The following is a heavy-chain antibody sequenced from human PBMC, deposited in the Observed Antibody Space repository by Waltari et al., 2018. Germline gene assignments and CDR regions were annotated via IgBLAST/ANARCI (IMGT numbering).Heavy chain of an antibody. CDR2: INPNRIGA. D-gene: IGHD5-18*01. V-gene: IGHV1-2*02. CDR1: GFTFNAYH. Sequence: QVQLVQSGAEVKKPGASVQVSCKGSGFTFNAYHIQWVRQASGQGLEWMGWINPNRIGANCAQKFQGRVTVTRDTSVRTVYMELSRLKSDDTAVYYCARGDTWYIDSWGQGTLVTVST. CDR3: ARGDTWYIDS. J-gene: IGHJ4*02.